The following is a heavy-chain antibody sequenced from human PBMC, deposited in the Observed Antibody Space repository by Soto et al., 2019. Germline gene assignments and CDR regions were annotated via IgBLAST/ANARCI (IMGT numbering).Heavy chain of an antibody. CDR2: ISHDGGT. CDR1: GGSFDDFY. V-gene: IGHV4-34*02. D-gene: IGHD3-10*01. CDR3: ARGQLVWYGDLTPYHRDMDV. J-gene: IGHJ6*02. Sequence: QVQLQQWGAGLLRPSETLSLTCAFYGGSFDDFYWSWVRQSPGKGLEWVGEISHDGGTNYSPSIASRVSIPVDTSKNQFSQDLRSVTAADTGLYYCARGQLVWYGDLTPYHRDMDVWGQGTTVTVSS.